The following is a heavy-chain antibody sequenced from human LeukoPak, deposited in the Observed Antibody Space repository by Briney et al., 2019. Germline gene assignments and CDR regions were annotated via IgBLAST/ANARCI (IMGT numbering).Heavy chain of an antibody. CDR3: ARDYYDSSGFGAFDI. V-gene: IGHV1-2*02. Sequence: ASVKVSCKASGYTFTGCYMHWVRQAPGQGLEWMAWVDPNTGNTKYAQKFQGRVTMTRDTSITTAYMEVSRLRFDDTAIYYCARDYYDSSGFGAFDIWGQGTTVTVSS. J-gene: IGHJ3*02. CDR1: GYTFTGCY. CDR2: VDPNTGNT. D-gene: IGHD3-22*01.